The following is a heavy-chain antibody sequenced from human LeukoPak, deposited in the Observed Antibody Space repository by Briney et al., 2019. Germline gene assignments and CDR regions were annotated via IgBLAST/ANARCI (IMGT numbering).Heavy chain of an antibody. CDR3: ARGPDDAYNFDY. D-gene: IGHD5-24*01. Sequence: ASVKVSCKASGYTFTIDYRHWVRQAPGQGLEWMGIINPSGGSTSHAQKFQGRVTMTRDTSTSTVYMELSSLRSEDTAVYFCARGPDDAYNFDYWGQGNPVTVSS. CDR1: GYTFTIDY. V-gene: IGHV1-46*01. CDR2: INPSGGST. J-gene: IGHJ4*02.